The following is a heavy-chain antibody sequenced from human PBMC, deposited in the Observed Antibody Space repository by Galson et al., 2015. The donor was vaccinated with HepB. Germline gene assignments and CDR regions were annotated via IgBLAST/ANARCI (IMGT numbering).Heavy chain of an antibody. D-gene: IGHD7-27*01. CDR2: INPSDGSI. J-gene: IGHJ4*02. CDR3: ARNINWGSDY. CDR1: GYTFTTYY. Sequence: SVKVSCKASGYTFTTYYVHWVRQAPGQGLEWMGIINPSDGSISHTQKFQGRITMTRDTSTSTLYMELSSLSSEDTAVYYCARNINWGSDYWGQGTLVIVSS. V-gene: IGHV1-46*01.